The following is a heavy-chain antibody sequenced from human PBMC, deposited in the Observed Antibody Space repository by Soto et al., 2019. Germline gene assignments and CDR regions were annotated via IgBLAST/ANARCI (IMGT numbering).Heavy chain of an antibody. CDR1: GYTFTNND. J-gene: IGHJ5*02. CDR2: MNPGSGDT. D-gene: IGHD5-18*01. V-gene: IGHV1-8*02. CDR3: ARMESFGSLNWFDP. Sequence: QVQLVQSGAEVKKPGSSVKVSCKASGYTFTNNDVSWVRQAPGQGLEWMGWMNPGSGDTGYAQKFQGRVTMTRDISIATDYMELNSLTSEDTAIYYCARMESFGSLNWFDPWGQGTLVTVSS.